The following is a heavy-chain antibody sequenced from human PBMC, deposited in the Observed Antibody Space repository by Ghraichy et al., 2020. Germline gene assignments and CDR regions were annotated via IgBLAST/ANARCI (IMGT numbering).Heavy chain of an antibody. D-gene: IGHD2-2*01. J-gene: IGHJ4*02. CDR2: IKHDGSEK. Sequence: GESLNISCAASGFTFSRYWMTWVRQAPGKGLEWLANIKHDGSEKYHVDSVKGRFTISRDNAKNSLFLQMNSLRAEDTAVYYCARDTAMPADYWGQGTLVTGSS. V-gene: IGHV3-7*03. CDR3: ARDTAMPADY. CDR1: GFTFSRYW.